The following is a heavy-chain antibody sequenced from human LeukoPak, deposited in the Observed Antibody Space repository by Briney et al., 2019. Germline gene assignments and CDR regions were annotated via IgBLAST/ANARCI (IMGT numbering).Heavy chain of an antibody. CDR1: GFTFSNSC. J-gene: IGHJ4*02. Sequence: GGSLRLSCASSGFTFSNSCMSWVRQAPVMGLEFVVNIKQDGSELYYVDSVKCRFTISRDNAKNSLYLQMNSLSVDDTAVYYCASGNHFDYWGQGTLVTVSS. CDR2: IKQDGSEL. V-gene: IGHV3-7*01. D-gene: IGHD1-14*01. CDR3: ASGNHFDY.